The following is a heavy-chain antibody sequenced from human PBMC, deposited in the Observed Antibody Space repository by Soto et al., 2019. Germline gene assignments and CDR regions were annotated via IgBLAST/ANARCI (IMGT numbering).Heavy chain of an antibody. V-gene: IGHV3-30*03. J-gene: IGHJ6*02. CDR3: ARYDSSGYYWPYYYYGMDV. D-gene: IGHD3-22*01. CDR2: ISYDGSNK. Sequence: GSLRLSCAASGFTFSSYGMHWVRQAPGKGLEWVAVISYDGSNKYYADSVKGRFTISRDNSKNTLYLQMNSLRAEDTAVYYCARYDSSGYYWPYYYYGMDVWGQGTTVTVSS. CDR1: GFTFSSYG.